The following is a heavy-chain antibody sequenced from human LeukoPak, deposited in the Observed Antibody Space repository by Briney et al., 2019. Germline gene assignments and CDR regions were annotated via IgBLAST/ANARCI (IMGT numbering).Heavy chain of an antibody. D-gene: IGHD3-10*01. J-gene: IGHJ4*02. V-gene: IGHV3-66*01. CDR1: GFTVSSNY. CDR2: IYSGGIT. Sequence: GGSLRLSCAASGFTVSSNYMSWVRQAPGKGLEWVSVIYSGGITYYADSVKGRFTISRDNSKNTLYLQMISLRAEDTAVYYCARDSDGSGTYRGYFDYWGQGTLVTVSS. CDR3: ARDSDGSGTYRGYFDY.